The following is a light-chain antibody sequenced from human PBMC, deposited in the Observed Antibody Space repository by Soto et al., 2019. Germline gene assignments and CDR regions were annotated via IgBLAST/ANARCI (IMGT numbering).Light chain of an antibody. CDR1: TGAVTSGYY. J-gene: IGLJ3*02. CDR2: SIS. V-gene: IGLV7-43*01. CDR3: LLYYRGTWV. Sequence: QAVVTQEPSLTVSPGGTVTLTLASSTGAVTSGYYPNWFQQKPGQPPRALIYSISNKHSWTPARFSGSLLGGKAALTLSGVQPDDEAEYYCLLYYRGTWVFGGGTKLTVL.